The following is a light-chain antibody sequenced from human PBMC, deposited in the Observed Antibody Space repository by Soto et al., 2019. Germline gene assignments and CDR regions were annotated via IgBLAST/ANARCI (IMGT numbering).Light chain of an antibody. CDR1: SGHSSNA. V-gene: IGLV4-69*01. CDR3: QTWGTGFWV. J-gene: IGLJ3*02. CDR2: INSDGSH. Sequence: QSVLTQSPSASASLGASVKLTCTLSSGHSSNAIVWHQQQPEKGPRYLMKINSDGSHSQGDGIPGRFSGSSSGAERYLTISSLQSEDEADYYCQTWGTGFWVFGGGTKLTVL.